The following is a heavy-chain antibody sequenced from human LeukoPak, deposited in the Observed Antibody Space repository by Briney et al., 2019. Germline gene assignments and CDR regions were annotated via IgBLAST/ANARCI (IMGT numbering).Heavy chain of an antibody. Sequence: PSETLSLTCTVSGGSISSYYWSWIRQPPGKGLEWIGYIYYSGSTSYNPSLKSRVTISVDTSKNQFSLKLSSVTAADTAVYYCARHGRYCSSTSCYRAFDYWGQGTLVTVSS. J-gene: IGHJ4*02. D-gene: IGHD2-2*01. CDR1: GGSISSYY. V-gene: IGHV4-59*08. CDR3: ARHGRYCSSTSCYRAFDY. CDR2: IYYSGST.